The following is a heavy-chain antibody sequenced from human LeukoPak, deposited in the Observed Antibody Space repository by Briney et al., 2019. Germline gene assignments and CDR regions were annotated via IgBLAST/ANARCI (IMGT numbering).Heavy chain of an antibody. V-gene: IGHV3-66*01. CDR2: IYSGGST. J-gene: IGHJ4*02. CDR1: GFTFSSYA. D-gene: IGHD2-15*01. CDR3: ARVGYTDTWFSSPPFDY. Sequence: GGSLRLSCAASGFTFSSYAMSWVRQAPGKGLEWVSIIYSGGSTYYADSVKGRFTISRDNSKNILYLQMNSLRAEDTALYYCARVGYTDTWFSSPPFDYWGQGTLVTVSS.